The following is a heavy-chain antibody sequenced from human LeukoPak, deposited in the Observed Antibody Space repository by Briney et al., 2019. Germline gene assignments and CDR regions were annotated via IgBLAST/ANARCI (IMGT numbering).Heavy chain of an antibody. J-gene: IGHJ5*02. CDR1: GFTFSSYA. CDR2: INGSGGST. CDR3: ARALIVGGFDP. Sequence: PGGSLRLSCAASGFTFSSYAMSWVRQAPGKGLEWVSVINGSGGSTYYADSVKGRFTISRDNAKNTLYLQMNSLRAEDTAVYYCARALIVGGFDPWGQGTLVTVSS. V-gene: IGHV3-23*01. D-gene: IGHD3-22*01.